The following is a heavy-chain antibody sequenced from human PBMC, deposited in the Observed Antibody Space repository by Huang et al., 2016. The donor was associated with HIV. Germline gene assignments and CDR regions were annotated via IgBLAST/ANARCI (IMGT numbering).Heavy chain of an antibody. CDR2: ITWDGKDK. J-gene: IGHJ6*02. V-gene: IGHV3-30*18. D-gene: IGHD3-3*01. CDR3: VKDSPGVITSFGGDV. CDR1: GFSFRNYS. Sequence: QVQLVESGGGVVQPGPSLRLSCAASGFSFRNYSLHWVRQAPGKGLGWVATITWDGKDKYYGDAVKGLFSISRDNSKNTLSLQMNRLRIEDTAVYYCVKDSPGVITSFGGDVWGHGTTVTVSS.